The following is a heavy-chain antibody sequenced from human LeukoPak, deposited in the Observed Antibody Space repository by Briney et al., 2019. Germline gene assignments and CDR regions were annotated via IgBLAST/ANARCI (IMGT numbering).Heavy chain of an antibody. V-gene: IGHV3-23*01. J-gene: IGHJ4*02. CDR3: ARGRNTGRQFYFDY. Sequence: GGSPRLSCAASGFTFSSSGMGWVRQAPGKGLECVSPITGSGGSTSYTDSVKGRFTISRDNSKNTLYPQMNSLRAEDTAVYYCARGRNTGRQFYFDYWGQGTLVTVAS. CDR1: GFTFSSSG. D-gene: IGHD5-18*01. CDR2: ITGSGGST.